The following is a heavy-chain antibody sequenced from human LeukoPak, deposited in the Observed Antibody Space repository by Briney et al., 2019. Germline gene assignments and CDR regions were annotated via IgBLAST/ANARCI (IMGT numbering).Heavy chain of an antibody. Sequence: PSETLSLTCTVSGYSISSGYYWGWIRQPAGKGLEWIGRMYTNGSTNYNPSLRSRVTISLDTSKNQFSPKLSSVTAADTAVYYCARGFHVWGQGTMVTASS. V-gene: IGHV4-38-2*02. CDR3: ARGFHV. J-gene: IGHJ3*01. CDR2: MYTNGST. CDR1: GYSISSGYY.